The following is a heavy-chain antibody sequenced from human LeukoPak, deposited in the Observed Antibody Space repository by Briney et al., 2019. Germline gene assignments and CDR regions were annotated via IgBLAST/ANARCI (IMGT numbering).Heavy chain of an antibody. J-gene: IGHJ6*03. Sequence: SETLSLTCTVSGGSISSYYWSWIRQPPGKGLEWIGYIYYSGSTNYNPSLKSRVTISVDTSKNQFSLKLSSVTAADTAVYYCARARYYYDSSRYPTHMDVWGKGTTVTISS. CDR2: IYYSGST. CDR1: GGSISSYY. D-gene: IGHD3-22*01. V-gene: IGHV4-59*12. CDR3: ARARYYYDSSRYPTHMDV.